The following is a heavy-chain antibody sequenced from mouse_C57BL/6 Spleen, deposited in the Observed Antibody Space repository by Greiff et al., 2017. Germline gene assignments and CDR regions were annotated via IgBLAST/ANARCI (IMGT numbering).Heavy chain of an antibody. D-gene: IGHD1-1*01. CDR3: ARYYGSGYAWFAY. Sequence: QVQLQQSGAELAKPGASVKLSCKASGYTFTSYWMHWVKQRPGKGLEWIGYINPSSGSTKYNQKFKDKATLTTDKSSSTAYMQLSSLTYEESAVYYCARYYGSGYAWFAYWGQGTLVTVSA. V-gene: IGHV1-7*01. CDR2: INPSSGST. CDR1: GYTFTSYW. J-gene: IGHJ3*01.